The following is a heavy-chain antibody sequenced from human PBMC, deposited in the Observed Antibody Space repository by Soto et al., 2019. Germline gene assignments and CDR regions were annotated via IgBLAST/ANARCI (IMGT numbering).Heavy chain of an antibody. CDR2: ITDNGGST. V-gene: IGHV3-23*04. Sequence: EVQLVESGGGLVQPGGSLRLSCVASGFTFRNNVMNWVRQAPGRGLEWVSAITDNGGSTYYADSVKGRCTISRDNSKNPLYLQMNSLRAEDTAVYYCAKEVYGAARGGMDVWGQGTTVTVSS. D-gene: IGHD3-10*01. CDR1: GFTFRNNV. J-gene: IGHJ6*02. CDR3: AKEVYGAARGGMDV.